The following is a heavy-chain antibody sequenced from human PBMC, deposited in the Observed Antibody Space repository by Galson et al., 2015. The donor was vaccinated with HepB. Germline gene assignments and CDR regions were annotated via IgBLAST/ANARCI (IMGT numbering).Heavy chain of an antibody. CDR2: IRQDGSEN. CDR3: ARGYCSGGSCYRSGFDN. J-gene: IGHJ3*02. Sequence: SLRLSCAASGFTFSRHWMTWVRQAPGKGLEWVANIRQDGSENYYVDSVKGRFIISRDNTKNSLYLEMNSLRADDTAIYYCARGYCSGGSCYRSGFDNWGQGTLVTVST. CDR1: GFTFSRHW. D-gene: IGHD2-15*01. V-gene: IGHV3-7*03.